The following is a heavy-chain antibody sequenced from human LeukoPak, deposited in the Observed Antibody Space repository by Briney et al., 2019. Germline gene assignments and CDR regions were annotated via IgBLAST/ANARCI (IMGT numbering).Heavy chain of an antibody. CDR2: INSDGSSS. CDR1: GFTFSRYW. V-gene: IGHV3-74*01. J-gene: IGHJ6*02. Sequence: GGSLRLSCAASGFTFSRYWMHWVRQAPGKGLVWVSRINSDGSSSTYADSVKGRFTISRDNAKNTLYLQMNSLRAEDTAVYYCARGHYYDMDVWGQGTTVTVSS. CDR3: ARGHYYDMDV.